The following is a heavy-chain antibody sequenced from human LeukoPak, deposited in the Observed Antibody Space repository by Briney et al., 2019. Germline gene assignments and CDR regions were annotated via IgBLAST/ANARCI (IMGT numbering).Heavy chain of an antibody. V-gene: IGHV1-24*01. J-gene: IGHJ4*02. Sequence: ASVKVSCKVSGYTLTELSMHWVRQAPGKGLEWMGGFDPEDGETIYAQKFQGRVTMTEDTSTDTAYMELSSLRSEDTAVYYCATVTSGSSKLGFDYWGQGTLVTVPS. D-gene: IGHD1-1*01. CDR3: ATVTSGSSKLGFDY. CDR1: GYTLTELS. CDR2: FDPEDGET.